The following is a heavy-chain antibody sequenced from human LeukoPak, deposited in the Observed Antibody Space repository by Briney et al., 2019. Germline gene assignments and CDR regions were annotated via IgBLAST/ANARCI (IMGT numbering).Heavy chain of an antibody. CDR2: INQDGGEK. J-gene: IGHJ6*02. CDR3: ASNWDYVRGYGMDV. D-gene: IGHD1-7*01. CDR1: GFTFSSHW. V-gene: IGHV3-7*01. Sequence: GGSLRLSCAASGFTFSSHWVSWVRQAPGKRRQWVANINQDGGEKHYVDSVRGRFTISRDNAKNSLYLQVNSLRVEDSAVYYCASNWDYVRGYGMDVWGQGTTVTVSS.